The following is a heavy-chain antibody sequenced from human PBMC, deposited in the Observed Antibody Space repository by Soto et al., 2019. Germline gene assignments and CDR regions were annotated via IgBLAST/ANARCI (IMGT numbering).Heavy chain of an antibody. CDR1: GGTFSSYA. CDR3: ARTLFVLVVASTSYWFDP. D-gene: IGHD2-15*01. Sequence: QVQLVQSGAEVKKPGSSVKVSCQASGGTFSSYAISWVRQAPGQGLEWMGGIIPIFGTANYAQKFKGRITSPADESTSTAYIELSSLRSEDTAVYYCARTLFVLVVASTSYWFDPWGQGTLVTVSS. V-gene: IGHV1-69*01. J-gene: IGHJ5*02. CDR2: IIPIFGTA.